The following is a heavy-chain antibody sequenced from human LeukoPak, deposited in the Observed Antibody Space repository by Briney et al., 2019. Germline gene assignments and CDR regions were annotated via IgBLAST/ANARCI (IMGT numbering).Heavy chain of an antibody. D-gene: IGHD3-3*01. CDR1: GYTFTSYD. J-gene: IGHJ4*02. Sequence: SVKVSCKASGYTFTSYDINWVRQATGQGLEWMGGIIPIFGTANYAQKFQGRVTITADESTSTAYMELSSLRSEDTAVYYCAVSTIFGVVIIPVYFDYWGQGTLVTVSS. V-gene: IGHV1-69*13. CDR3: AVSTIFGVVIIPVYFDY. CDR2: IIPIFGTA.